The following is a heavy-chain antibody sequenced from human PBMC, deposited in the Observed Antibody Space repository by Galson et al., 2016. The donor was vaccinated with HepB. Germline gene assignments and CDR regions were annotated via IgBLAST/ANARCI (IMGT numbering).Heavy chain of an antibody. Sequence: QSGAEVKKPGESLKISCKGSGYSFNNYWIGWVRQMPGQGLEWMGIIYPGDSDTRYSPSFQGQVTISADRSISTVYLQWSSLRASDTAMYYCASLSSLVAVDHWGQGTLVTVSS. CDR1: GYSFNNYW. CDR2: IYPGDSDT. D-gene: IGHD5-12*01. V-gene: IGHV5-51*03. J-gene: IGHJ4*02. CDR3: ASLSSLVAVDH.